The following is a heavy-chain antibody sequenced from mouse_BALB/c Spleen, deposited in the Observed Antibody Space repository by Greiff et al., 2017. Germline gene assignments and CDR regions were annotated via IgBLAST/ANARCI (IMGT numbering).Heavy chain of an antibody. V-gene: IGHV5-9*03. CDR2: ISSGGGNT. Sequence: DVQLVESGGGLVKPGGSLKLSCAASGFTFSSYTMSWVRQTPEKRLEWVATISSGGGNTYYPDSVKGRFTISRDNAKNNLYLQMSSLRSEDTALYYCARALLFDYWGQGTTLTVSS. CDR3: ARALLFDY. J-gene: IGHJ2*01. CDR1: GFTFSSYT.